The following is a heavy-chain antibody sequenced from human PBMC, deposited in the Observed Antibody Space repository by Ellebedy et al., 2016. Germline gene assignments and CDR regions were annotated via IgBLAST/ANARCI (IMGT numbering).Heavy chain of an antibody. D-gene: IGHD2-21*02. Sequence: ASVKVSCXASGYKFTGYYMHWLRQAPGQRPEWMGWVNPNSGDSKFALSFQGRVSMTRDTSITTAYMELSSLRSDDAAVYYCARRASCGGDCRRGEVDNWGQGTLVTVSS. CDR2: VNPNSGDS. CDR3: ARRASCGGDCRRGEVDN. V-gene: IGHV1-2*02. CDR1: GYKFTGYY. J-gene: IGHJ4*02.